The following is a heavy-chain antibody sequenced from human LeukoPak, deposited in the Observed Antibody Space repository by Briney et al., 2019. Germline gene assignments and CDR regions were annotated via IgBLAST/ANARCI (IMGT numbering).Heavy chain of an antibody. V-gene: IGHV3-30*02. J-gene: IGHJ6*03. CDR3: AKELWFGVAGYYYYYMDV. CDR2: IQYDGSNE. Sequence: GGSLRLSCAASGFTFSSYGMHWVRQAPGKGLEWVAYIQYDGSNEQYADSVKGRFTISRDNSKNTLYLQMNSLRAEDTAVYYCAKELWFGVAGYYYYYMDVWGEGTTVTVSS. D-gene: IGHD3-10*01. CDR1: GFTFSSYG.